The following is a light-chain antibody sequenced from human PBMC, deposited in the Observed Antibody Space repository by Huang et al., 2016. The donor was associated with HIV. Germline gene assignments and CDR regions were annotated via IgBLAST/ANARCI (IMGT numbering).Light chain of an antibody. V-gene: IGKV3-15*01. CDR2: GAS. J-gene: IGKJ1*01. CDR1: QSVSRN. CDR3: QQYSKWPRT. Sequence: EIVMTQSPVTLSVSPGERANLSCRASQSVSRNLAWYQQTPGQAPRLLIYGASARATGTPARFSGSASGTEFTLTISSLQSEDFAVYYCQQYSKWPRTFGQGTKVEIK.